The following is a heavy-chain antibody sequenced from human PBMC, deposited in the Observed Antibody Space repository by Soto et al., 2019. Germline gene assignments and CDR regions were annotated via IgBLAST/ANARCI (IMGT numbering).Heavy chain of an antibody. Sequence: SETLSLTCSVSGGSVSSGSYYWSWIRQPPGKGLEWIGYIYYSGSTNYNPSLKSRVTISVDTSKNQFSLKLSSVAAADTAVYYCARDFCGGDCSDDYYYYAMDVWGQGTTVTVSS. CDR3: ARDFCGGDCSDDYYYYAMDV. J-gene: IGHJ6*02. CDR2: IYYSGST. V-gene: IGHV4-61*01. CDR1: GGSVSSGSYY. D-gene: IGHD2-21*02.